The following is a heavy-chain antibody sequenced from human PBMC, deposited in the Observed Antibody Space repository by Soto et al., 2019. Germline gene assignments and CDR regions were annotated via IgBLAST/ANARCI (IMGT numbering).Heavy chain of an antibody. D-gene: IGHD6-13*01. CDR2: IYPGDSDT. J-gene: IGHJ6*02. CDR3: AGAVGAAAVPYYYYGMDV. CDR1: GYSFTSYW. V-gene: IGHV5-51*01. Sequence: PGASLNISCKGSGYSFTSYWIGWVRQMPGKGLEWMGIIYPGDSDTRYSPSFQGQVTISADKSISTAYLQWSSLKASDTAMYYCAGAVGAAAVPYYYYGMDVWGQGTTVTVSS.